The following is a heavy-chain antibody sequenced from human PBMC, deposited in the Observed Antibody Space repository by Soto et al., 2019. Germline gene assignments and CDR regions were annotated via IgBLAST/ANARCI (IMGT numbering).Heavy chain of an antibody. D-gene: IGHD3-10*01. Sequence: QVQLVQSGAEVKKPGSSVKVSCKASGGSFSTYAISWVRQAPGQGLELMGGIIPIFGSSNSPQQFQGRLTITADKSTSTIYMELRSLRSDDTAVYSCAGWFGDFRRYYYGLDVWGQGTMVTVSS. V-gene: IGHV1-69*06. CDR2: IIPIFGSS. CDR1: GGSFSTYA. J-gene: IGHJ6*02. CDR3: AGWFGDFRRYYYGLDV.